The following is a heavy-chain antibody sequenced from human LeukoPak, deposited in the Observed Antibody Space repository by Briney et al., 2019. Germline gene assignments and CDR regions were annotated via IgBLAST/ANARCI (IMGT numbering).Heavy chain of an antibody. CDR2: ISGSSGSNR. D-gene: IGHD4-23*01. CDR1: GFTFSSYA. CDR3: AKQISTVVRYFQH. J-gene: IGHJ1*01. Sequence: GGSLRLSCAASGFTFSSYAMSWVRQAPGKGLEWVSVISGSSGSNRYDADSVKGRFTISRDNSKNTLYLQMNSLRAEDTAVYYCAKQISTVVRYFQHWGQGTLVTVSS. V-gene: IGHV3-23*01.